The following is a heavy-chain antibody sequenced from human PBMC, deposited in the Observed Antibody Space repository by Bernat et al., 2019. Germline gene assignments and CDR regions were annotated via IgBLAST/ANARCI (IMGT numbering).Heavy chain of an antibody. CDR3: ARSDLGFIPPWGFAS. J-gene: IGHJ4*02. Sequence: QVTLRESGPALVKPTETLTLTCTISDFSLSTTGVCVSWVRQPPGKALEWLARIDWEDDKYYSTSLQTRLTISKDTSKKQVVLTMTDMDPVDTATYYCARSDLGFIPPWGFASWGKGTLVTVSS. CDR2: IDWEDDK. V-gene: IGHV2-70*15. CDR1: DFSLSTTGVC. D-gene: IGHD3-10*01.